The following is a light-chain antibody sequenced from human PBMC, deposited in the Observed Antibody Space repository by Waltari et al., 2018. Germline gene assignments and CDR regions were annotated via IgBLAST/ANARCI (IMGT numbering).Light chain of an antibody. V-gene: IGLV1-44*01. CDR2: RSD. Sequence: QSVLTQPPSASGTPGQRVTISCSGSAANIGNNLVNWYTQLPEKAPKLLIYRSDQRPSGVPDRFSGSKSGTSASLAISGLQSEDEADYYCAAWDDSLNGHWVFGGGTKVTVL. CDR3: AAWDDSLNGHWV. J-gene: IGLJ3*02. CDR1: AANIGNNL.